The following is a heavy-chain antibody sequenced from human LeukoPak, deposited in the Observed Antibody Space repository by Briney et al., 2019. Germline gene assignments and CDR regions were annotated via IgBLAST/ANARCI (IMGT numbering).Heavy chain of an antibody. V-gene: IGHV3-48*01. CDR1: GFTFSSYS. Sequence: RTGGSLRLSCAASGFTFSSYSMNWVRQAPGKGLEWVSYISSSSSTIYYADSVKGRFTISRDNAKNSLYLQMNSLRAEDTAVYYCAKDSGSYFQHWGQGTLVTVSS. CDR2: ISSSSSTI. J-gene: IGHJ1*01. D-gene: IGHD1-26*01. CDR3: AKDSGSYFQH.